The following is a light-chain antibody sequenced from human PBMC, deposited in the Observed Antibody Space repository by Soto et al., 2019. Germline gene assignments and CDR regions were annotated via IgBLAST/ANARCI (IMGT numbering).Light chain of an antibody. CDR2: DAS. Sequence: QMTQSPSTLSASIGDRVTITCRASHNIHRWLAWYHQKPGMAPTLLISDASTLERGVPSRFSGSGSGTEFPFPISDRQTGDFGTYYCQYTDTYWPFGQGTKLEIK. CDR1: HNIHRW. CDR3: QYTDTYWP. J-gene: IGKJ1*01. V-gene: IGKV1-5*01.